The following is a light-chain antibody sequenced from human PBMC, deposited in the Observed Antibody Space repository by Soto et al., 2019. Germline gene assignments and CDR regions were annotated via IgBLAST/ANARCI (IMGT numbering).Light chain of an antibody. Sequence: EIVLTQSPGTLSLSPGERATLSCRASQSVSNNYLSWYQQKPGQAPRLLIYAASSRAADIPDRFSGSGSGTDFTLTIIRLEPGDFAVYYCQQYVSSPFTFGTGTKVDIK. J-gene: IGKJ3*01. CDR2: AAS. CDR3: QQYVSSPFT. V-gene: IGKV3-20*01. CDR1: QSVSNNY.